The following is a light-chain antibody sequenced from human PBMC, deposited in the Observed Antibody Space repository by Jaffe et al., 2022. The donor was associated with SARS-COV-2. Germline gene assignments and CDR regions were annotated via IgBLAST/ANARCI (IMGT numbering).Light chain of an antibody. J-gene: IGKJ1*01. Sequence: ENVLTQSPGTLSLSPGERATLSCRASQSVSSSYLAWYQQKPGQAPRLLIYGASSRATGIPDRFSGGGSGTDFTLTISRLEPEDFAVYYCQQYAGSRTFGQGTKVEIK. CDR3: QQYAGSRT. CDR2: GAS. CDR1: QSVSSSY. V-gene: IGKV3-20*01.